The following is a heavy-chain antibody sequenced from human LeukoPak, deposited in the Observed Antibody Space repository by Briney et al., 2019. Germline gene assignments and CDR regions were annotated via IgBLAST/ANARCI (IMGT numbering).Heavy chain of an antibody. CDR1: GGPISSYY. V-gene: IGHV4-59*08. D-gene: IGHD3-22*01. CDR3: ASMIVVGPMDV. J-gene: IGHJ6*03. CDR2: IYYSGST. Sequence: SETLSLTCTVSGGPISSYYWSWIRQPPGKGLEWIGYIYYSGSTNYNTSLKSRVTISVDTSKNQFSLKLSSVTAADTAVYYCASMIVVGPMDVWGKGTTVTVSS.